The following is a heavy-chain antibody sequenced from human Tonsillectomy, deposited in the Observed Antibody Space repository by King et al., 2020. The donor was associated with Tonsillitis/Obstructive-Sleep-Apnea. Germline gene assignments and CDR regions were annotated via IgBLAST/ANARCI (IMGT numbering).Heavy chain of an antibody. CDR2: IYPGDSDT. V-gene: IGHV5-51*01. J-gene: IGHJ4*02. D-gene: IGHD6-19*01. CDR1: GYSFTSYW. Sequence: QLVQSGAEVKKPGESLKISCKGSGYSFTSYWIGWVRQMPGKGLEWMGIIYPGDSDTRYSPSFQGQVTISADKSISTAYLQGSSLKASDTAMYYCARRAYSSGWEYYFDYWGQGTLVTVSS. CDR3: ARRAYSSGWEYYFDY.